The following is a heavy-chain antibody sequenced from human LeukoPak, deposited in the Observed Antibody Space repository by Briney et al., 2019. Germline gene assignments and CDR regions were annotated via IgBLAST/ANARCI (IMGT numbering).Heavy chain of an antibody. D-gene: IGHD2-15*01. V-gene: IGHV4-39*01. CDR3: GSVVVAATPDYFDY. J-gene: IGHJ4*02. CDR1: GGSISSSSYY. CDR2: IYYSGST. Sequence: SETLSLTCTVSGGSISSSSYYWGWIRQPPGKGLESIGSIYYSGSTYYNPSLKSRVTISVDTSKNQFSLKLSSVTAADTAVYYCGSVVVAATPDYFDYWGQGTLVTVSS.